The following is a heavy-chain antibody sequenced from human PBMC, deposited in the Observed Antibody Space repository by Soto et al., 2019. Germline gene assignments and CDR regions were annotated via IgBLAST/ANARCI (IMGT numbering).Heavy chain of an antibody. CDR2: IYYSGST. D-gene: IGHD6-19*01. J-gene: IGHJ5*02. CDR1: GGSISSGDYY. Sequence: SETLSLTCTVSGGSISSGDYYWSWIRQPPGKGLEWIGYIYYSGSTYYNPSLKSRVTISVDTSKNHFSLKLSSVTAADTAVYYCARVIQALAVAGTGGFDWFDPWGQGTLVTVSS. CDR3: ARVIQALAVAGTGGFDWFDP. V-gene: IGHV4-30-4*01.